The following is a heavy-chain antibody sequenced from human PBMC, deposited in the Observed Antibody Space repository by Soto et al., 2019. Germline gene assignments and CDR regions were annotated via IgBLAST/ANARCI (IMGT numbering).Heavy chain of an antibody. CDR1: GFDFSDYD. V-gene: IGHV3-48*02. CDR3: ARDRDYYDSSGYGRDAFDI. CDR2: ISSSSSTI. D-gene: IGHD3-22*01. J-gene: IGHJ3*02. Sequence: GGSLRLSCAASGFDFSDYDMNWVRQDTGKGLEWVSYISSSSSTIYYADSVKGRFTISRDNAKNSLYLQMNSLRDEDTAVYYCARDRDYYDSSGYGRDAFDIWGQGTMVTVSS.